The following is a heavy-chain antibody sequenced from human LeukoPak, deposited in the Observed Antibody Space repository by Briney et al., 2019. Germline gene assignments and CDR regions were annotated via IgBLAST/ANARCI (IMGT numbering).Heavy chain of an antibody. CDR3: ARDSRRYFESNWFDP. D-gene: IGHD3-9*01. J-gene: IGHJ5*02. V-gene: IGHV4-39*07. CDR2: IYYTGNT. Sequence: PSETLSLTCTVSGVSISSSNSYWGWIRQPPGKGLEWIGSIYYTGNTYYNASLKSQVSISIDTSKNQFSLKLSSVTAADTAVYYCARDSRRYFESNWFDPWGQGTLVTVSS. CDR1: GVSISSSNSY.